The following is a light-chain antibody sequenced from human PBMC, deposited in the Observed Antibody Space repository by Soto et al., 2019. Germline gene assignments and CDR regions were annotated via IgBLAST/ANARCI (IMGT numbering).Light chain of an antibody. CDR1: QGISSY. CDR2: AAS. V-gene: IGKV1-8*01. CDR3: QQYYSYPFT. Sequence: AIRMTQSPSSFSASTGDRVTITCRASQGISSYLAWYQQKPGKAPKLLIYAASTLQSGVPSRFSGSGSVTDFTLTLSCLQSEDFATYYSQQYYSYPFTFGQGTKLEIK. J-gene: IGKJ2*01.